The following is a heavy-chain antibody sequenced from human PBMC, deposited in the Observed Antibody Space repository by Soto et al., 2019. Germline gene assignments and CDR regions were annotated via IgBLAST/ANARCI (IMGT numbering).Heavy chain of an antibody. CDR1: GGTFSSYT. CDR2: IIPILGIA. J-gene: IGHJ4*02. D-gene: IGHD2-15*01. CDR3: ARVGYCSGGSCYFAPPFDY. V-gene: IGHV1-69*02. Sequence: QVQLVQSGAEVKKPGSSVKVSCKASGGTFSSYTISWVRQAPGQGLEWMGRIIPILGIANYAQKFQGRVTITADKSTSTAYMELSSLRSEDTAVYYCARVGYCSGGSCYFAPPFDYWGQGTLVTVSS.